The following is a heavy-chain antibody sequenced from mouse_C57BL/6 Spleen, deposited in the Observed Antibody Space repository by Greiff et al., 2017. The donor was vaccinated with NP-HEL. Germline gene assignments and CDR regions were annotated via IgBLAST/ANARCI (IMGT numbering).Heavy chain of an antibody. J-gene: IGHJ4*01. CDR2: IYWDDDK. CDR1: GFSLSTSGMG. CDR3: ARSYYGSSFYYAMDY. Sequence: QVTLKVSGPGILQSSQTLSLTCSFSGFSLSTSGMGVSWIRQPSGKGLEWLVHIYWDDDKRYNPSLKSRLTISKDTSRNQVFLKITSVDTADTATYYCARSYYGSSFYYAMDYWGQGTSVTVSS. D-gene: IGHD1-1*01. V-gene: IGHV8-12*01.